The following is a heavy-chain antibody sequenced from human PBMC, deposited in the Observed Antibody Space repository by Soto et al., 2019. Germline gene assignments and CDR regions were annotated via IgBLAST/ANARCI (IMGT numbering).Heavy chain of an antibody. Sequence: GGSLRLSCAASGFTFSSYVMHWVRQAPGKGLEWVAVISYDGSNKYYADSVKGRFTISRDNSKNTLYLQMNSLRAEDTAVYYCAKGPSDYYDSSGYYNYWGQGTLVTVSS. V-gene: IGHV3-30*18. J-gene: IGHJ4*02. CDR2: ISYDGSNK. D-gene: IGHD3-22*01. CDR3: AKGPSDYYDSSGYYNY. CDR1: GFTFSSYV.